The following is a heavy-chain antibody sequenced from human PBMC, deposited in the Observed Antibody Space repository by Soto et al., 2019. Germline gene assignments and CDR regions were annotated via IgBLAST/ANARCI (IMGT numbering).Heavy chain of an antibody. V-gene: IGHV3-15*01. Sequence: GGSLRLSCAASGFTFSNAWMSWVRQAPGKGLEWVGRIKSKTDGGTTDYAAPVKGRFTISRDDSKNTLYLQMNSLKTEDTAVYYCTTAPKSVVVVAATRRWNAFDIWGQGTMVTVSS. CDR2: IKSKTDGGTT. J-gene: IGHJ3*02. CDR3: TTAPKSVVVVAATRRWNAFDI. D-gene: IGHD2-15*01. CDR1: GFTFSNAW.